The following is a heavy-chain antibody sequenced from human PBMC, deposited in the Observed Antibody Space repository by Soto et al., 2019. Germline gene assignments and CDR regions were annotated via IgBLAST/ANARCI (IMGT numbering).Heavy chain of an antibody. V-gene: IGHV4-34*01. CDR1: GGSFSGYY. D-gene: IGHD5-18*01. J-gene: IGHJ5*02. CDR2: INHSGST. CDR3: ASRGSYSYGYWFDP. Sequence: SETLSLTCAVYGGSFSGYYWSWIRQPPGKGLEWIGEINHSGSTNYNPSLKSRVTISVDTSKNQFSLKLSSVTAADTAVYYCASRGSYSYGYWFDPWGQGTLVTVSS.